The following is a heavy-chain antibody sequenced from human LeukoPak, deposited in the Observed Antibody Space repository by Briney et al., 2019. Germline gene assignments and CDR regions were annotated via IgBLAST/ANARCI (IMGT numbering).Heavy chain of an antibody. CDR1: GYTFTSYD. CDR2: MNPNSGNT. D-gene: IGHD2-2*01. CDR3: ARMYCSSTSCYGMDV. J-gene: IGHJ6*02. Sequence: GASVKVSCKASGYTFTSYDINCVRQATGQGLEWMGWMNPNSGNTGYAQKFQGRVTMTRNTSISTAYMDLSSLRSEDTAVYYCARMYCSSTSCYGMDVWGQGTTVTVSS. V-gene: IGHV1-8*01.